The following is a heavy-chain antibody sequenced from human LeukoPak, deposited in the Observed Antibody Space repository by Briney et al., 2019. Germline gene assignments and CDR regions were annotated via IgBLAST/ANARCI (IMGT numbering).Heavy chain of an antibody. Sequence: SVKVSCKASGVTFTNSAISWVRQAPGQGLEWVGWTIPLFSTANYALDFQGRLTITTDKSTNTVYMELRNLRSEDTAVYFCARDRRVETSSTGFFFDYWGQGTLVTVSS. CDR2: TIPLFSTA. D-gene: IGHD2-2*01. V-gene: IGHV1-69*05. CDR3: ARDRRVETSSTGFFFDY. J-gene: IGHJ4*02. CDR1: GVTFTNSA.